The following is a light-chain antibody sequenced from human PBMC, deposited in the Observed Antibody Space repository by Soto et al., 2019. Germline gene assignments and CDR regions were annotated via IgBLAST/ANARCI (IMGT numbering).Light chain of an antibody. CDR2: RVS. CDR1: GSLVFSDGNTL. J-gene: IGKJ2*01. CDR3: MHCTHCPFS. Sequence: VVMTQSPLSLAVTLGQPASISCRSSGSLVFSDGNTLLNWFHQRPGQSPRRLIYRVSSRESGGPDRFSGSVSGTYFTLEISRAEAEDVSIYYCMHCTHCPFSFGQGTKL. V-gene: IGKV2-30*01.